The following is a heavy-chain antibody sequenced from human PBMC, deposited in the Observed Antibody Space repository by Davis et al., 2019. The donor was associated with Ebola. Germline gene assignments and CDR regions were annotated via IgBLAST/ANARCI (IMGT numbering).Heavy chain of an antibody. CDR1: GYTFINYG. V-gene: IGHV1-18*04. CDR2: IRTYDGNT. J-gene: IGHJ4*02. CDR3: ARGEGAPDF. Sequence: ASVKVSCKASGYTFINYGITWVRQAPGQSLEWLGWIRTYDGNTNYAQKLQDRVTMTTDTSTTTVFMELTNLRSDDTAGYWCARGEGAPDFWGQGTLVTVSS. D-gene: IGHD1-26*01.